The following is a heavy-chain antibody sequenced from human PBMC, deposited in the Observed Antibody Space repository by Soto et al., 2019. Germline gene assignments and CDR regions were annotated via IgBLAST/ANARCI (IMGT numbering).Heavy chain of an antibody. CDR1: GGTFSSYA. Sequence: VASVKVSCKASGGTFSSYAISWVRQAPGQGLEWMGGIIPIFGTANYAQKFQGRATITADESTSTAYMELSSLRSEDTAVYYCALDTAMPTFDYWGQGTLVTVSS. CDR3: ALDTAMPTFDY. D-gene: IGHD5-18*01. J-gene: IGHJ4*02. V-gene: IGHV1-69*13. CDR2: IIPIFGTA.